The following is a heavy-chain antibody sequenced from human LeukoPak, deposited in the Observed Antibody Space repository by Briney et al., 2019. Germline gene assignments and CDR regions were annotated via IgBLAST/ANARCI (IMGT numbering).Heavy chain of an antibody. CDR2: ISWNSGSI. CDR1: GFTFDDYA. D-gene: IGHD2-15*01. Sequence: GGSLRLSCAASGFTFDDYAMHWVRQAPGKGLEWVSGISWNSGSIGYADSVKGRFTISRDNAKNSLYLQMNSLRAEDTALYYCAKEEDCSGGSCYGYYFDHWGQGTLVTVSS. J-gene: IGHJ4*02. CDR3: AKEEDCSGGSCYGYYFDH. V-gene: IGHV3-9*01.